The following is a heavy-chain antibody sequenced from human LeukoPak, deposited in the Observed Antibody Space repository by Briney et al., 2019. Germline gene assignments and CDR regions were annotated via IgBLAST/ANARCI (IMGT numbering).Heavy chain of an antibody. CDR2: INQSGST. V-gene: IGHV4-34*01. CDR3: ARKGGGQLVNTRRWFDP. D-gene: IGHD6-13*01. J-gene: IGHJ5*02. Sequence: SETLSLTCDVNGGSFSDYYWTWIRQSPEKGLERIGEINQSGSTNYNPSLKSRVTISIDTSKRHFSLNLRSVTAADTAVYYCARKGGGQLVNTRRWFDPWGQGTLVTVSS. CDR1: GGSFSDYY.